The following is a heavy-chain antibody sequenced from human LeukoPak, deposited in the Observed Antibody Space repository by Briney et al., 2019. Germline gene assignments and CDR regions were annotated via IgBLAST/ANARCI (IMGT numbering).Heavy chain of an antibody. V-gene: IGHV4-59*01. CDR1: DGSITNYD. Sequence: PSETLSLTCTVSDGSITNYDWSWVRQPPGKGLEFIGHVHYSGSTNYNPSLKSRVTISVDTSKNQFSLKLSSVTAADTAVYYCAIHDFWSGYPDYWGQGTLVTVSS. D-gene: IGHD3-3*01. CDR3: AIHDFWSGYPDY. CDR2: VHYSGST. J-gene: IGHJ4*02.